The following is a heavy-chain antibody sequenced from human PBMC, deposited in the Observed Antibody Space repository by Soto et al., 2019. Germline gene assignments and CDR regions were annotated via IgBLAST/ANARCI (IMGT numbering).Heavy chain of an antibody. J-gene: IGHJ3*02. CDR1: GFTFSSYA. CDR3: AKDGSRNYDFWSGYPSVGAFDI. D-gene: IGHD3-3*01. Sequence: GGSLRLSCAASGFTFSSYAMSWVRQAPGKGLEWVSAISGSGGSTYYADSVKGRFTISRDNSKNTLYLQMNSLRAEDTAVYYCAKDGSRNYDFWSGYPSVGAFDIWGQGTMVTVSS. CDR2: ISGSGGST. V-gene: IGHV3-23*01.